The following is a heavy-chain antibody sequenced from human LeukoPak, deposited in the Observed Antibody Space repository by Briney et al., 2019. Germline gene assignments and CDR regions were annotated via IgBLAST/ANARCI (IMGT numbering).Heavy chain of an antibody. D-gene: IGHD6-6*01. Sequence: SETLSLTCTVSGGSISSYYWNWIRQPAGKGLEWIGHIYTSGSTNYNPSLKSRVTISVDKSKNQFSLKLSSVTAADTAVYYCASEYSISSGIDYWGQGTLVTVSS. CDR3: ASEYSISSGIDY. CDR2: IYTSGST. CDR1: GGSISSYY. V-gene: IGHV4-4*07. J-gene: IGHJ4*02.